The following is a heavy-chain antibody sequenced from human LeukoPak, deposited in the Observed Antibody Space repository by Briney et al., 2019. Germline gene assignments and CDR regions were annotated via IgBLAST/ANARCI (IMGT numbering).Heavy chain of an antibody. J-gene: IGHJ6*03. CDR2: IYYSGST. CDR1: GGSISSSSYY. Sequence: SETLSLTCTVSGGSISSSSYYWGWIRQPPGKGLEWIGSIYYSGSTYYNPSLKSRVTISVDTSKNQFSLKLSSVTAADTAVYYCARSPRDYYYMDVWGKGTTVTVSS. CDR3: ARSPRDYYYMDV. V-gene: IGHV4-39*07.